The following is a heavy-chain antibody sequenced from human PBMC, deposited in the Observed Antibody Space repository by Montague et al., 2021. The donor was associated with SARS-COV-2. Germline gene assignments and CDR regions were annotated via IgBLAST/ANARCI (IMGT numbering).Heavy chain of an antibody. D-gene: IGHD6-13*01. CDR3: VRGIEAAGSYDY. Sequence: CAISGDSVSRNSATWNWIRQSPSRGLEWLGRTYYRSMWKRDYAXXXKSRIAINPDTSKNQFSLQLSSVTPEDTALYYCVRGIEAAGSYDYWGQGTLVTVSS. CDR1: GDSVSRNSAT. CDR2: TYYRSMWKR. J-gene: IGHJ4*02. V-gene: IGHV6-1*01.